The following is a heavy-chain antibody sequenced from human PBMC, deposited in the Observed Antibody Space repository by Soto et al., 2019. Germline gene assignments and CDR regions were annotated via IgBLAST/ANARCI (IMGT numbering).Heavy chain of an antibody. Sequence: ASVKVSCKASGYTFTGYYMHWVRQAPGQGLEWMGWINPNSGGTNYAQKFQGRVTMTRDTSISTAYMELSRLRSDDTAVYYCARDQYYDSSGYYYVGWFDTWGQGTLVTVSS. V-gene: IGHV1-2*02. CDR1: GYTFTGYY. J-gene: IGHJ5*02. CDR2: INPNSGGT. CDR3: ARDQYYDSSGYYYVGWFDT. D-gene: IGHD3-22*01.